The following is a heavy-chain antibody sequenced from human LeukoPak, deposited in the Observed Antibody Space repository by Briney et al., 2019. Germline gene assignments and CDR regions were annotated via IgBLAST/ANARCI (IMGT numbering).Heavy chain of an antibody. V-gene: IGHV3-23*01. Sequence: GGSLRLSCAASGFIFNSYWMNWVRQAPGKGLEWVSTFKTNSGQVYYAESVRGRFTISRDNSKNTVYLQMSSLRAEDTALYYCARSVPDYTRFDYWGQGALVTVSS. J-gene: IGHJ4*02. CDR1: GFIFNSYW. CDR3: ARSVPDYTRFDY. D-gene: IGHD4-11*01. CDR2: FKTNSGQV.